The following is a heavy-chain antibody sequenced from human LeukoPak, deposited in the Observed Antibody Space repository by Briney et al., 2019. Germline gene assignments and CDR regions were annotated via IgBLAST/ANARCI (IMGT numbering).Heavy chain of an antibody. D-gene: IGHD2-2*01. V-gene: IGHV1-2*02. CDR1: GYPFTDYY. J-gene: IGHJ4*02. CDR2: INSNSGGT. Sequence: ASVSPSCKASGYPFTDYYIHWVRRAPGQGLEWMGWINSNSGGTNYAQKFQGRVTLTRDTSISTAYMELSSLRSDDTAMYFCARGREAYCSQTSRSFSDSWGQAT. CDR3: ARGREAYCSQTSRSFSDS.